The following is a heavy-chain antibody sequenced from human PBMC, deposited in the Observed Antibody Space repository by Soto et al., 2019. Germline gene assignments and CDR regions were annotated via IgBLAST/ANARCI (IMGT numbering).Heavy chain of an antibody. V-gene: IGHV3-23*01. D-gene: IGHD6-19*01. CDR3: AKQNGGGSGWGS. CDR2: ISDSGGTT. Sequence: GGSLRLSCAASGFTFSSYAMNWVRQAPGKGLEWVSTISDSGGTTYYADSVKGRFTISRDNSKNTLYLQMNNLRAADTALYYCAKQNGGGSGWGSWGQGTLVTVSS. J-gene: IGHJ4*02. CDR1: GFTFSSYA.